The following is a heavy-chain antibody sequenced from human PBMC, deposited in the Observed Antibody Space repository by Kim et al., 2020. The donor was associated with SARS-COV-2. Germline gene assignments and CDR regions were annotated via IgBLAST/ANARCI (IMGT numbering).Heavy chain of an antibody. CDR1: GGSFSGYY. Sequence: SETLSLTCAAYGGSFSGYYWSWIRQPPGKGLEWIGEITHSGSTNYNPSLMSRVTISLETSKNQSSLKLSYVTAADTAVDYCAGVSSMESDFWTGYWNYY. D-gene: IGHD3-3*01. CDR2: ITHSGST. V-gene: IGHV4-34*01. CDR3: AGVSSMESDFWTGYWNYY. J-gene: IGHJ6*01.